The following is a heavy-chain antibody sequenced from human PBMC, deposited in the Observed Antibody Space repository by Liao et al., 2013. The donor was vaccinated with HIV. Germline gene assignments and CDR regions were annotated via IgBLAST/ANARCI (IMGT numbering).Heavy chain of an antibody. J-gene: IGHJ4*02. D-gene: IGHD3-10*01. CDR2: VNDSGST. V-gene: IGHV4-34*01. CDR1: GESFSGYY. Sequence: QVQLQQWGAGLLKPSETLSLTCAVYGESFSGYYWNWIRQPPREGAWSGLGKVNDSGSTSYNPSLKSRVTISVDTSKNQFSLRLNSVTAADTAVYYCASGGAVRGVMRFLRFDDWGPGTLVTVSS. CDR3: ASGGAVRGVMRFLRFDD.